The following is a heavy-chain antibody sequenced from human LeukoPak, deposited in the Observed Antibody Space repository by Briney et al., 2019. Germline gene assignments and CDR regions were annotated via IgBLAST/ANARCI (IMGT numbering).Heavy chain of an antibody. J-gene: IGHJ6*03. CDR2: IIPIFGTA. D-gene: IGHD1-26*01. Sequence: ASVKVSCKASGGTFSSYAISWVRQAPGQGLEWMGGIIPIFGTANYAQKFQGRVTITADESTSTAYMELSSLISEDTAVYYCARSYRTYYYYYMDVWGKGTTVTISS. CDR1: GGTFSSYA. V-gene: IGHV1-69*13. CDR3: ARSYRTYYYYYMDV.